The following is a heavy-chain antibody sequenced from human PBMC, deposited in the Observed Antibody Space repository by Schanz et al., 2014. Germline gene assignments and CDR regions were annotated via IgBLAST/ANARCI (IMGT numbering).Heavy chain of an antibody. Sequence: QVQLVQSGAEVKKPGSSVKVSCKASRSTFSSYTISWVRQAPGQGLEWMGRIVPIAGITNYAQRFQGRVTITADKSSDTAYMELSSLRSEDTAVYYCARQPGRITVSGVVSNWFDPWGQGTLVTVSS. J-gene: IGHJ5*02. D-gene: IGHD3-3*01. CDR2: IVPIAGIT. CDR1: RSTFSSYT. V-gene: IGHV1-69*02. CDR3: ARQPGRITVSGVVSNWFDP.